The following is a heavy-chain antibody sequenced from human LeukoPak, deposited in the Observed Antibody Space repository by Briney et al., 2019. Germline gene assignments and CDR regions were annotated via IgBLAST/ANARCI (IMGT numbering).Heavy chain of an antibody. CDR1: GGSXSSGGYS. D-gene: IGHD3-10*01. V-gene: IGHV4-30-2*01. Sequence: LSLTCAVSGGSXSSGGYSWXWXRQPPGXXXEXXGXIYHSGSTYYNPSLKSRVTISVDRSKNQFSLKLSSVTAADTAVYYCARATMVRGDASRWFDPWGQGTLVTVSS. J-gene: IGHJ5*02. CDR3: ARATMVRGDASRWFDP. CDR2: IYHSGST.